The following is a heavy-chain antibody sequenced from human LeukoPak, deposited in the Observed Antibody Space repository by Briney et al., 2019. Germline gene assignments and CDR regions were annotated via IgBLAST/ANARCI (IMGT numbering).Heavy chain of an antibody. CDR1: GGSISSYY. Sequence: SETLSLTCTVSGGSISSYYWSWIRQPPGKGLEWIGYIYYSGSTNYNPSLKSRVTISVDTSKDQFSLKLSSVTAADTAVYYCARHRTAMVRGPRSAFDIWGQGTMVTVSS. V-gene: IGHV4-59*08. D-gene: IGHD5-18*01. CDR2: IYYSGST. CDR3: ARHRTAMVRGPRSAFDI. J-gene: IGHJ3*02.